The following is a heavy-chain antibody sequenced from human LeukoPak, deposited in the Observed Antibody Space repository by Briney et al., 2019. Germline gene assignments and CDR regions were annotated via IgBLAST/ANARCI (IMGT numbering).Heavy chain of an antibody. CDR1: GGSISSSSYY. Sequence: SETLSLTCTVSGGSISSSSYYWGWIRQPPGKGLEWIGSIYYSGSTYYNPSLKSRVTISVDTSKNQFSLKLSSVTAADTAVYYCARVPAWDYYDSSGYYYDYLDYWGQGTLVTVSS. V-gene: IGHV4-39*07. CDR3: ARVPAWDYYDSSGYYYDYLDY. CDR2: IYYSGST. J-gene: IGHJ4*02. D-gene: IGHD3-22*01.